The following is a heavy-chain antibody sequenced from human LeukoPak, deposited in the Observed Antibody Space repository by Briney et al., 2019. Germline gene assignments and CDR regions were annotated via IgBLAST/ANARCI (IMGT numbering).Heavy chain of an antibody. Sequence: SETLSLTCTVSGGSISSSSYYWGWIRQPPGKGLEWIGYIYYSGSTNYNPSLKSRVTISVDTSKNQFSLKLSSVTAADTAVYYCACSSWYPFFDYWGQGTLVTVSS. J-gene: IGHJ4*02. CDR2: IYYSGST. D-gene: IGHD6-13*01. CDR3: ACSSWYPFFDY. V-gene: IGHV4-61*05. CDR1: GGSISSSSYY.